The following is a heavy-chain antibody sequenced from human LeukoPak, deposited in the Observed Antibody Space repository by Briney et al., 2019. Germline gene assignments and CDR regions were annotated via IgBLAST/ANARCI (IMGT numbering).Heavy chain of an antibody. Sequence: SETLSLTCTVSGGSISSYYWSWIRQPPGKGLEWIGYIYYSGSTNYNPSLKSRVTISVDTSKNQFSLKLSSVTAADTAVYYCARSVVAATFDYWGQGTLVTVSS. J-gene: IGHJ4*02. V-gene: IGHV4-59*08. CDR2: IYYSGST. D-gene: IGHD2-15*01. CDR3: ARSVVAATFDY. CDR1: GGSISSYY.